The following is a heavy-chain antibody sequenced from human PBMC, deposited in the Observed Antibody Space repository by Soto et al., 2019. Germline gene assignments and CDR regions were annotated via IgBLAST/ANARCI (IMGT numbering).Heavy chain of an antibody. CDR3: AREWGDYFAY. V-gene: IGHV4-59*01. D-gene: IGHD3-16*01. CDR2: IYYSGST. J-gene: IGHJ4*02. Sequence: SETLSLTCTVSGGSISSYYWSWIRQPPGKGLEWIGYIYYSGSTNYNPSLKSRVTISVDTSKNQFSLKLSSVTAADTAVYYCAREWGDYFAYWGQGTLVTVSS. CDR1: GGSISSYY.